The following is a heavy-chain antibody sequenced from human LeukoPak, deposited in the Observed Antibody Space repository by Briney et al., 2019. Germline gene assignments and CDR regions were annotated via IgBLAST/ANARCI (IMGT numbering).Heavy chain of an antibody. CDR3: AKKTPGTYPFDY. CDR2: SGTDGDT. D-gene: IGHD6-13*01. J-gene: IGHJ4*02. Sequence: QSGGSLRLSCAASGFSFSSTAMNWVRQAPGKGLEWVSASGTDGDTYYADSVQGRFTISRDNSRNTLYLQMTSLRADDTAAYYCAKKTPGTYPFDYWGQGTLVTVS. CDR1: GFSFSSTA. V-gene: IGHV3-23*01.